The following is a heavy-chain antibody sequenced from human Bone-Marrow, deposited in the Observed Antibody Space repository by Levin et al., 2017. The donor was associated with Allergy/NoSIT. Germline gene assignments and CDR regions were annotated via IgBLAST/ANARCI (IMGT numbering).Heavy chain of an antibody. D-gene: IGHD1-1*01. Sequence: GGSLRLSCATSGFTFSSAAMSWVRQAPGKGLEWVSLISASGANTYYADSVKGRFYISRDSSKNTLYLQMNSLRADDSAVYYCAKDIQLTYWGQGTLVTVSS. CDR1: GFTFSSAA. J-gene: IGHJ4*02. CDR3: AKDIQLTY. CDR2: ISASGANT. V-gene: IGHV3-23*01.